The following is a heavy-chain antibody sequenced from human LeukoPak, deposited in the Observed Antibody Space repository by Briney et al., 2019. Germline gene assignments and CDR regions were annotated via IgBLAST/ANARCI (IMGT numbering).Heavy chain of an antibody. CDR1: GGSISSGGYS. CDR2: IYHSGST. D-gene: IGHD3-9*01. Sequence: SQTLSLTCAVSGGSISSGGYSWSWIRQPPGKGLEWIGYIYHSGSTYYNPSLKSRVTISVDRSKNQFSLKLSSVTAADTAVYYCARGGDYDILTGYIGDYWYFDLWGRGTLVTVSS. V-gene: IGHV4-30-2*01. CDR3: ARGGDYDILTGYIGDYWYFDL. J-gene: IGHJ2*01.